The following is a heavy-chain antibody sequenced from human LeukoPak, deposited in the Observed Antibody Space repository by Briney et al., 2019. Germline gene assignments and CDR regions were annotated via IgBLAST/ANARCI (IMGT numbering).Heavy chain of an antibody. CDR3: AREYYGSGSYVVLSYYYYYGMDV. CDR1: GGTFSSYA. V-gene: IGHV1-69*05. CDR2: IIPIFGTA. Sequence: SVKVSCKASGGTFSSYAISWVRQAPGQGLEWMGGIIPIFGTANYAQKLQGRVTMTTDTSTSTAYMELRSLRSDDTAVYYCAREYYGSGSYVVLSYYYYYGMDVWGQGTTVTVSS. J-gene: IGHJ6*02. D-gene: IGHD3-10*01.